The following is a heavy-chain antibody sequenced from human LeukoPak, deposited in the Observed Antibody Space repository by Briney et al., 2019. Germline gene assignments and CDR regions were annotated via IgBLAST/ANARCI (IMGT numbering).Heavy chain of an antibody. Sequence: ASVKVSCKASGHTLTEISMHWVRQAPGKGFEWMGGVDPEDGETIYAQKFQGRVTMTDDPSTDTAYMEPSSLRSEDTAVYYCVTHFDSSGPDAFDIWGQGTMVTVSS. CDR3: VTHFDSSGPDAFDI. CDR2: VDPEDGET. CDR1: GHTLTEIS. D-gene: IGHD3-22*01. J-gene: IGHJ3*02. V-gene: IGHV1-24*01.